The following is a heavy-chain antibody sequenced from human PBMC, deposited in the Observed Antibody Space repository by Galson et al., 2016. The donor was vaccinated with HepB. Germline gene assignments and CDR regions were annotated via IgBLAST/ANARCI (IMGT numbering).Heavy chain of an antibody. J-gene: IGHJ4*02. CDR2: INLGGNT. Sequence: SETLSLTCTVSGGSFSGYYWTWIRQPPGKGREWIGEINLGGNTNYKPSLKSRLTISLDTSNNNFSLKLRSVTAADTAVYYCARGTSAYWGQGTLVTVSS. CDR3: ARGTSAY. CDR1: GGSFSGYY. D-gene: IGHD6-6*01. V-gene: IGHV4-34*01.